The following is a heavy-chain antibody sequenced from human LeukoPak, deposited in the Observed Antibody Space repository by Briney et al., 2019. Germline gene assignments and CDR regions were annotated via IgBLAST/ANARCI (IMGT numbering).Heavy chain of an antibody. Sequence: GSLRLSYVASGFTFSSYAMSWVRQAPGKGLEWVSAISGSGGSTYYADSVKGRFTISRDNSKNTLYLQMNSLRAEDTAVYYCATDLVDTAMVKNYWGQGTLVTVSS. J-gene: IGHJ4*02. CDR2: ISGSGGST. CDR3: ATDLVDTAMVKNY. CDR1: GFTFSSYA. D-gene: IGHD5-18*01. V-gene: IGHV3-23*01.